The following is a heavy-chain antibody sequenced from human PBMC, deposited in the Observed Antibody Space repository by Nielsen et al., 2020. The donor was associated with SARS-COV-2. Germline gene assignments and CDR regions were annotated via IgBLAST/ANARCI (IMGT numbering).Heavy chain of an antibody. V-gene: IGHV3-30*03. D-gene: IGHD2-2*01. CDR2: ISYDGSNK. J-gene: IGHJ6*02. CDR3: ARGYVGDCSNTRCYWGFSYYGMDV. Sequence: WIRQPPGKGLEWVAVISYDGSNKYYADSVKGRFTISRDNSKNTLYLQMNSLRAEDTAVYYCARGYVGDCSNTRCYWGFSYYGMDVWGQGTTVTVSS.